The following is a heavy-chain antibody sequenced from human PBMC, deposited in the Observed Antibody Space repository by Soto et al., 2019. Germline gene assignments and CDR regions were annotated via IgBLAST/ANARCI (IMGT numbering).Heavy chain of an antibody. CDR1: GDSGSKYT. V-gene: IGHV1-69*01. CDR3: ARGRGLYNSGRYQLDS. D-gene: IGHD1-1*01. J-gene: IGHJ4*02. CDR2: FIPRFGTT. Sequence: QVQLVQSGAEVKKPGSSLRVSCKTSGDSGSKYTVNWVRQAPRQGLEWMGGFIPRFGTTNFAPTLQGRVTITADQSITQVYMELSSLRSEDTDLHCCARGRGLYNSGRYQLDSWGEGTLVTFSS.